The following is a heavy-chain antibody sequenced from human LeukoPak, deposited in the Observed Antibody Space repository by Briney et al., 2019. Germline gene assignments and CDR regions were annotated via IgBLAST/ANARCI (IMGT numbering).Heavy chain of an antibody. D-gene: IGHD6-6*01. CDR3: VRDFPENWQLVPLLDY. CDR1: GFTFSNYA. V-gene: IGHV3-23*01. Sequence: GGSLRLSCVASGFTFSNYAMSWVRQAPGKGLEWVAVMRSGDGDTTYADSVRGRFTISRDNSKNRLDLQMNSLRPEDTAVYYCVRDFPENWQLVPLLDYWGQGTLVTVSS. J-gene: IGHJ4*02. CDR2: MRSGDGDT.